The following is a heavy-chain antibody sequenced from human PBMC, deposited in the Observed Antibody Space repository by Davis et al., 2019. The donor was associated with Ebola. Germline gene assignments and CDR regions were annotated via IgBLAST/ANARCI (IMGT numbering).Heavy chain of an antibody. CDR1: GFTFSSYS. CDR2: ISSSSSYI. CDR3: ARGYYYDSSGQKDAFDI. Sequence: PGGSLRLSCAASGFTFSSYSMNWVRQAPGKGLEWVSSISSSSSYIYYADSVKGRFTISRDNAKNSLYLQMNSLRAEDTAVYYCARGYYYDSSGQKDAFDIWGQGTMVTVSS. V-gene: IGHV3-21*01. D-gene: IGHD3-22*01. J-gene: IGHJ3*02.